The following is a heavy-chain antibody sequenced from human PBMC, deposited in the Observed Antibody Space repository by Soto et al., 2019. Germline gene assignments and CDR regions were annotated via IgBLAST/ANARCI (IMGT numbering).Heavy chain of an antibody. D-gene: IGHD4-4*01. J-gene: IGHJ2*01. CDR1: GFTFSSYA. CDR3: ARPLWRNDYNWGYFDL. V-gene: IGHV3-30-3*01. Sequence: QVQLVESGGGVVQPGRSLRLSCAASGFTFSSYAMHWVRQAPGKGLEWVAVISYDGSNKYYPDSVKGRFTISRDNSKNQLYLQMNSLRAEDTAVYYCARPLWRNDYNWGYFDLWGRGTLVTVSS. CDR2: ISYDGSNK.